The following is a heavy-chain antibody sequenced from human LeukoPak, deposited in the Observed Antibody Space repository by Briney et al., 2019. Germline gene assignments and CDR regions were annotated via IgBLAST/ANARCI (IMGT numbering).Heavy chain of an antibody. D-gene: IGHD6-13*01. CDR2: IDQGGSVR. CDR3: ARDPESSSFDL. V-gene: IGHV3-7*01. CDR1: GFSFSTYW. J-gene: IGHJ4*02. Sequence: PGGSLRLSCAAYGFSFSTYWMSWVRQTPERGLGFVANIDQGGSVRNYMDSLKGRCPISRDNAKKSLYLEINSLRADDTAVYYCARDPESSSFDLWGRGALVTVSS.